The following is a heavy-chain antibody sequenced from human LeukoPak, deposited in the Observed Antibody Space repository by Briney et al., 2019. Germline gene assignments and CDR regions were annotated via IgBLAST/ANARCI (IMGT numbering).Heavy chain of an antibody. CDR1: GFTFSSHG. V-gene: IGHV3-21*06. Sequence: PGGSLRLSCAASGFTFSSHGMHWVRQAPGKGLEWVSSISSTGNYIYYTESMKGRFTISRDNAKNSLFLQMNSLRAEDTAVYYCARDRGGRGLDYWGQGTLVTVSS. CDR2: ISSTGNYI. CDR3: ARDRGGRGLDY. D-gene: IGHD4-23*01. J-gene: IGHJ4*02.